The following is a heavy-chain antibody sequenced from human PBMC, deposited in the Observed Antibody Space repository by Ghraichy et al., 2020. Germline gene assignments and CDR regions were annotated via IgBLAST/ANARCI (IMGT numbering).Heavy chain of an antibody. J-gene: IGHJ4*02. Sequence: SETLSLTCTVSGGSISSYYWSWIRQPPGKGLEWIGYIYYSGSTNYNPSLKSRVTISVDTSKNQFSLKLSSVTAADTAVYYCARVLSSSWTRGDFDYWGQRTLVTVSS. CDR3: ARVLSSSWTRGDFDY. CDR2: IYYSGST. V-gene: IGHV4-59*01. CDR1: GGSISSYY. D-gene: IGHD6-13*01.